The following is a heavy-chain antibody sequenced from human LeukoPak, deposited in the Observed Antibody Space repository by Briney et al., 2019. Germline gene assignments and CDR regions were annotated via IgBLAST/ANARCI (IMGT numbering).Heavy chain of an antibody. CDR2: ICGSGGST. Sequence: GGSLRLSCAASGFTFSSYAMSWVRQAPGKGLEWVSAICGSGGSTYYADSVKGRFTISRDNSKNTLYPQMNSLRAEDTAVYYCAKSIVVTYYFDYWGQGTLVTVSS. J-gene: IGHJ4*02. V-gene: IGHV3-23*01. CDR1: GFTFSSYA. D-gene: IGHD3-22*01. CDR3: AKSIVVTYYFDY.